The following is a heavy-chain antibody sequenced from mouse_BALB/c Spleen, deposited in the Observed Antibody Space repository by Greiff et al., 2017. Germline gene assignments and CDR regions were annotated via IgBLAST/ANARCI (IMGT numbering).Heavy chain of an antibody. CDR2: IWSGGST. J-gene: IGHJ4*01. D-gene: IGHD6-1*01. CDR3: VRCQPYAMDY. V-gene: IGHV2-2-2*01. CDR1: GFSLTSYG. Sequence: QVQLKESGPGLVQPSQSLSITCTVSGFSLTSYGVHWVRQSPGKGLEWLGVIWSGGSTDYNAAFISRLSISKDNSKSQVFFKMNSLQADDTAIYYCVRCQPYAMDYWGQGTSVTVSS.